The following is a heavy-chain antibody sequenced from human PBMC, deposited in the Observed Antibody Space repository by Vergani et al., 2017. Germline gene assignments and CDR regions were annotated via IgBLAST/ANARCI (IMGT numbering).Heavy chain of an antibody. CDR3: AKDTGYSSGWYRNYYYYYGMDV. CDR1: GFTFSSYS. CDR2: ISSSSSYI. J-gene: IGHJ6*02. V-gene: IGHV3-21*01. D-gene: IGHD6-19*01. Sequence: EVQLVESGGGLVKPGGSLRLSCAASGFTFSSYSMNWVRQAPGKGLEWVSSISSSSSYIYYADSVKGRFTISRDNAKNSLYLQMNSLRAEDTAVYYCAKDTGYSSGWYRNYYYYYGMDVWGQGTTVTVSS.